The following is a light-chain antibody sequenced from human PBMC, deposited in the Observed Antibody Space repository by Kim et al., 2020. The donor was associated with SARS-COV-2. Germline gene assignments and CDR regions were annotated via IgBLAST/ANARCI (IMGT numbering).Light chain of an antibody. CDR1: KLGDKY. CDR2: QDN. J-gene: IGLJ2*01. CDR3: QAWDTNTAV. Sequence: VSPGQTASITCSGDKLGDKYACWYQQKPGQSPVLVIYQDNKRPSGIPERFSGSNSGNTATLTISGTQAMDEADYYCQAWDTNTAVFGGGTKVTVL. V-gene: IGLV3-1*01.